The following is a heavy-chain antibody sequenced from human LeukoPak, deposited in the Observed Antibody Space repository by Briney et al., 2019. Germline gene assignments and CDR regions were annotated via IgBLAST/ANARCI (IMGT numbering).Heavy chain of an antibody. D-gene: IGHD3-9*01. J-gene: IGHJ4*02. CDR2: IWYDGSNK. V-gene: IGHV3-33*06. CDR3: AKGGRYFDWRTGDY. Sequence: RSLRLSCAASGFTFSSYGMHWVRQAPGKGLEWVAVIWYDGSNKYYADSVKGRFTISRDNSKNTLYLQMNSLRAEDTAVYYCAKGGRYFDWRTGDYWGQGTLVTVSS. CDR1: GFTFSSYG.